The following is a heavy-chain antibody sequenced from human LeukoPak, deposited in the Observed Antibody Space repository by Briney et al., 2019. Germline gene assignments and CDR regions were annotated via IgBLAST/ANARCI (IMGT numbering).Heavy chain of an antibody. Sequence: SETLSLTCTVSGGSISSSSYYWGWIRQPPGKGLEWIGSIYYSGSTYYNPSLKSRVTISVDTSKNQFSLKLSSVTAADTAVYYCARNHFDYWGQGTLVTVSS. CDR2: IYYSGST. CDR3: ARNHFDY. CDR1: GGSISSSSYY. V-gene: IGHV4-39*01. D-gene: IGHD1-14*01. J-gene: IGHJ4*02.